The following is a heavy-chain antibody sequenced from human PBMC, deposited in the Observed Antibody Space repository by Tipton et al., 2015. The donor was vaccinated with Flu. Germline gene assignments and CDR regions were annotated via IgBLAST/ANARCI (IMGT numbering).Heavy chain of an antibody. J-gene: IGHJ6*02. V-gene: IGHV3-30*04. D-gene: IGHD6-19*01. CDR2: ISYDGSNK. CDR1: GFTFSSYA. Sequence: QLVQSGGGVVQPGRSLRLSCAASGFTFSSYAMHWVRQAPGKGLEWVAVISYDGSNKYYADSVKGRFTISRDNSKNTLYLQMNSLRAEDTAVYYCAGVTGIAVAGTTGSFYYGIDVCGQGTTVTVS. CDR3: AGVTGIAVAGTTGSFYYGIDV.